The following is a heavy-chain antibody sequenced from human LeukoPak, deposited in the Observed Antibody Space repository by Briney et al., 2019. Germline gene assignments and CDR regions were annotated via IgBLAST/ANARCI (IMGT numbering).Heavy chain of an antibody. Sequence: ASVKVSCKASGYTFSSYGISWVRQAPGQGLEWMGWISAYNGNTNYAQMLQGRVTMTTDTSTSTAYMEVGSLRSDDTAMYYCARDAGDIVTIPAAISVPWGQGTLVTVSS. CDR1: GYTFSSYG. D-gene: IGHD2-2*01. CDR2: ISAYNGNT. V-gene: IGHV1-18*01. CDR3: ARDAGDIVTIPAAISVP. J-gene: IGHJ5*02.